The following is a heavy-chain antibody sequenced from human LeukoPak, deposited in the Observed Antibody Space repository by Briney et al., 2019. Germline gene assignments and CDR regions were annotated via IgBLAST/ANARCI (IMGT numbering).Heavy chain of an antibody. CDR3: AKENDYGDYGRFGAFDI. V-gene: IGHV3-9*01. CDR1: GFTFDDYA. CDR2: ISWNSGSI. J-gene: IGHJ3*02. Sequence: GGSLRLSCAASGFTFDDYAMHWVRQAPGKGLEWVSGISWNSGSIGYADSVKGRFTISRDNAKNSLYLQMNSLRAEDTALYYCAKENDYGDYGRFGAFDIWGQGTMVTVSP. D-gene: IGHD4-17*01.